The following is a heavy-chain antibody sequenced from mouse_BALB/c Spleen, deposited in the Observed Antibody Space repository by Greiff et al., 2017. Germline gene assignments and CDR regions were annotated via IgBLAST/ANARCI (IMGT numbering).Heavy chain of an antibody. CDR1: GFNIKDYY. J-gene: IGHJ2*01. Sequence: VQLQQSGAELVRPGALVKLSCKASGFNIKDYYMHWVKQRPEQGLEWIGRIDPANGNTKYDPKFQGKATITADTSSNTAYLQLSSLTSEDTAVYYCARPYGYDDYWGQGTTLTVSS. CDR3: ARPYGYDDY. D-gene: IGHD2-2*01. V-gene: IGHV14-1*02. CDR2: IDPANGNT.